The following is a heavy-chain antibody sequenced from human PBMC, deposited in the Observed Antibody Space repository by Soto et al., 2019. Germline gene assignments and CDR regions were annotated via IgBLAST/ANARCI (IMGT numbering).Heavy chain of an antibody. CDR2: ISFNAGTT. CDR1: GFTFSRSA. D-gene: IGHD1-20*01. CDR3: VKDRAPNWSPTMSAFDI. Sequence: QPGGSLRLSCSASGFTFSRSAMHWVRQAPGKGLEYVSAISFNAGTTYYADSVKGRFTISRDNSKNTLYLQMSSLRAEDTAVYYCVKDRAPNWSPTMSAFDIWGQGTMVTVSS. J-gene: IGHJ3*02. V-gene: IGHV3-64D*06.